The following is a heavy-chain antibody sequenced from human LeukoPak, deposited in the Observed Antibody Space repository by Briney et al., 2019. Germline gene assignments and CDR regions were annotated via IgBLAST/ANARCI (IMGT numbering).Heavy chain of an antibody. CDR2: ISSSGSTI. D-gene: IGHD4-17*01. V-gene: IGHV3-48*01. CDR3: ARDLHDYGDYFGY. CDR1: GFTFSSYS. J-gene: IGHJ4*02. Sequence: GGSLRLSCAASGFTFSSYSMNWVRQAPGKGLEWVSYISSSGSTIYYADSVKGRFTISRDNAKNSLYLQMNSLRAEDTAVYYCARDLHDYGDYFGYWGQGTLATVSS.